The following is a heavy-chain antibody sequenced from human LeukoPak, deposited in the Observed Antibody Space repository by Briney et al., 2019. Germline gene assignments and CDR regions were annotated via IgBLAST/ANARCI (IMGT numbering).Heavy chain of an antibody. D-gene: IGHD3-10*01. Sequence: SETLSLTCAVYGGSFSGYYWSWIRQPPGKGLEWIGSIYHSGSTYYNPSLKSRVTISVDTSKNQFSLKLSSVTAADTAVYYCARDRQSFSTSAPDWFDPWGQGTLVTVSS. CDR2: IYHSGST. CDR3: ARDRQSFSTSAPDWFDP. J-gene: IGHJ5*02. CDR1: GGSFSGYY. V-gene: IGHV4-34*01.